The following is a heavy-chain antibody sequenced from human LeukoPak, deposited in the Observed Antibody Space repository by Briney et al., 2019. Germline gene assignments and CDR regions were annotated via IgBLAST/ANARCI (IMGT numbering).Heavy chain of an antibody. CDR2: INPNSGGT. Sequence: ASVKVSCKASGFTFSGYYMHWVRQAPGQGFEWMGWINPNSGGTNFAQKFQGRVTMTRDTSINTVYMELSSLRSEDTAVYYCATVQQENLEWLLPFDYWGQGTLVTVSS. J-gene: IGHJ4*02. CDR1: GFTFSGYY. D-gene: IGHD3-3*01. CDR3: ATVQQENLEWLLPFDY. V-gene: IGHV1-2*02.